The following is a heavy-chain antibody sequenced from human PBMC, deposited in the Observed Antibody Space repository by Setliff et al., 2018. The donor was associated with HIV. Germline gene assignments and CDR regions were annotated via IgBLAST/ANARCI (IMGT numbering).Heavy chain of an antibody. Sequence: SETLSLTCTVSGGSISSGSYYWSWIRQPAGKGLEWIGHIYTSGSTNYNPSLKSRVTISVDTSKNQFYLNLTSVTAADTAVYYCARLFIPNYFDPWGQGTLVTVSS. CDR2: IYTSGST. D-gene: IGHD2-21*01. J-gene: IGHJ5*02. CDR1: GGSISSGSYY. V-gene: IGHV4-61*09. CDR3: ARLFIPNYFDP.